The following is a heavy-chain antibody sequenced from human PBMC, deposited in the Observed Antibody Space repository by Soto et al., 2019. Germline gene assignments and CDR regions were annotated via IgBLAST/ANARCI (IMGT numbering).Heavy chain of an antibody. V-gene: IGHV3-7*03. CDR3: ARDKDWFDP. Sequence: EVQLVGSGGGLVQAGGSLRLSCATSGFPFNNYWMTWVRQAPGKGLECVANINQDGSEKNYVDSVKGRFIISRDNAKNSLNLQMSSLRPEDTAVYYCARDKDWFDPWGQGTLVTVSS. J-gene: IGHJ5*02. CDR2: INQDGSEK. CDR1: GFPFNNYW.